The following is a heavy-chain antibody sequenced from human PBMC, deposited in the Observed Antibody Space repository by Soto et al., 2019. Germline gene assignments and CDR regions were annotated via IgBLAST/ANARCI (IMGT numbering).Heavy chain of an antibody. D-gene: IGHD3-22*01. Sequence: TLSLTCSISGDSVSSKNAAWNWIRQSPSRGLEWLGRTYYRSKWHSGYAVSVRGRISISPETSKNRFSLQLDSVTPDDTAVYYCARSGPGGYIDYWGRGTLVTVSS. CDR2: TYYRSKWHS. CDR3: ARSGPGGYIDY. V-gene: IGHV6-1*01. J-gene: IGHJ4*02. CDR1: GDSVSSKNAA.